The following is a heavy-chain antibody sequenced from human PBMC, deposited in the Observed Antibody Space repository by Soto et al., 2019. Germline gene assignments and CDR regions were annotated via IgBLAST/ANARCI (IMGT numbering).Heavy chain of an antibody. Sequence: ASVKVSCKASGGTFSSYAISWVRQAPGQGLEWMGGIIPIFGTANYAQKFQGRVTITADESTSTAYMELSSLRSEDTAVYYCARFEKYCYDSSGYYFVPDSYDWGQGTLVTVSS. CDR2: IIPIFGTA. D-gene: IGHD3-22*01. CDR3: ARFEKYCYDSSGYYFVPDSYD. J-gene: IGHJ4*02. CDR1: GGTFSSYA. V-gene: IGHV1-69*13.